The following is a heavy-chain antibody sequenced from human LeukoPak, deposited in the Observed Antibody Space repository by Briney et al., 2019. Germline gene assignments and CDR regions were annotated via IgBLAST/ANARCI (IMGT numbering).Heavy chain of an antibody. CDR2: IYYRGST. Sequence: SETLSLTCTVSGGSISSSSYYWGWIRQPPGKGLEWIGYIYYRGSTYHNPYRKSPVTISVDTSKNHFSLKLRSVTAADTAVYYCAGLVGSSWYHEVLLGRDYWGQGTLVTVSS. J-gene: IGHJ4*02. V-gene: IGHV4-39*02. D-gene: IGHD6-13*01. CDR3: AGLVGSSWYHEVLLGRDY. CDR1: GGSISSSSYY.